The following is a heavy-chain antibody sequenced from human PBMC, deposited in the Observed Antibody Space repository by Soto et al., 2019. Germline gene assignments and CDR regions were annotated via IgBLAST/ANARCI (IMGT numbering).Heavy chain of an antibody. V-gene: IGHV1-69*13. CDR2: IIPIFGTA. CDR3: AHSSSSLWFDP. J-gene: IGHJ5*02. D-gene: IGHD6-6*01. Sequence: ASVKVSCKASGGTFSSYAISWVRQAPGQGIEWMGGIIPIFGTANYAQKFQGRVTITADESTSTVYMELSSLSTDDTAVYYCAHSSSSLWFDPWGQGALVTVA. CDR1: GGTFSSYA.